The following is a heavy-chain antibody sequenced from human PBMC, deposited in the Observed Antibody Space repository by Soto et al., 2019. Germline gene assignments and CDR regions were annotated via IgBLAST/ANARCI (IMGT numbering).Heavy chain of an antibody. CDR1: GGSISSGGYS. J-gene: IGHJ2*01. Sequence: QPQLQESGSGLVKPSQTLSLTCAVSGGSISSGGYSWSWIRQPPGKGLEWIGYIYHSGSIYYNPSLKSRVTISVDRSKNQFSLKLSSVTAADTAVYYCARDPGLWGRGTLVTVSS. V-gene: IGHV4-30-2*01. CDR2: IYHSGSI. CDR3: ARDPGL.